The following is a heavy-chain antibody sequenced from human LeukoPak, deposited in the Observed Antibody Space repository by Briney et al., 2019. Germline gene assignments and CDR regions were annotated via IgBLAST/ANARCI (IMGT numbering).Heavy chain of an antibody. Sequence: PGGSLRLSCAASGFTFSSYWMHWVRQAPGEGLVWVSRINSDVSSTTYADSVKGRFTISRDNAKNTLYLQMHSLRAEHTAVYHCARDRYYDSSGYYHGIDYWGQGTLVSVSS. J-gene: IGHJ4*02. D-gene: IGHD3-22*01. V-gene: IGHV3-74*01. CDR1: GFTFSSYW. CDR3: ARDRYYDSSGYYHGIDY. CDR2: INSDVSST.